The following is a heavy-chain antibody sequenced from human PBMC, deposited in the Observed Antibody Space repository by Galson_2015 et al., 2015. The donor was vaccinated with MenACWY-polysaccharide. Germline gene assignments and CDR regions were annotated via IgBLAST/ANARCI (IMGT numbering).Heavy chain of an antibody. Sequence: SLRLSCAASGFTVSSNYMNWVRQAPGKGPEWVSVIYSSDTTYYADSVKGRFTISRDNSQNTPYLEMNSLRVEDTAVYYCARGLGSSSSKRGLDYWGQGTLVTVSS. V-gene: IGHV3-53*01. J-gene: IGHJ4*02. CDR1: GFTVSSNY. CDR3: ARGLGSSSSKRGLDY. CDR2: IYSSDTT. D-gene: IGHD6-6*01.